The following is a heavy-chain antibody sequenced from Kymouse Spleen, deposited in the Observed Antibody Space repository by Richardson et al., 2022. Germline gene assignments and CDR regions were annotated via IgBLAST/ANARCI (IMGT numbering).Heavy chain of an antibody. Sequence: QVQLVESGGGVVQPGRSLRLSCAASGFTFSSYGMHWVRQAPGKGLEWVAVISYDGSNKYYADSVKGRFTISRDNSKNTLYLQMNSLRAEDTAVYYCAKDHMVRGVMRNWGQGTLVTVSS. V-gene: IGHV3-30*18. J-gene: IGHJ4*02. CDR2: ISYDGSNK. D-gene: IGHD3-10*01. CDR3: AKDHMVRGVMRN. CDR1: GFTFSSYG.